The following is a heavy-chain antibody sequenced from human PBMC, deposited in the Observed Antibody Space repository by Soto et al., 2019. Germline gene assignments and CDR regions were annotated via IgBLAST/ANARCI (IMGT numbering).Heavy chain of an antibody. CDR1: GYTFTSHD. D-gene: IGHD2-2*01. J-gene: IGHJ5*02. V-gene: IGHV1-8*01. CDR2: MNPNSGHT. CDR3: ASDMSTT. Sequence: QVQLVQSGAVVKKPGASVKVSCKASGYTFTSHDINWMRQTTGQGLEWMGWMNPNSGHTNSAQKFQGRVTMTRDTSINTAYMELTNLRSEDTAIYYCASDMSTTWGQGTLVTVSS.